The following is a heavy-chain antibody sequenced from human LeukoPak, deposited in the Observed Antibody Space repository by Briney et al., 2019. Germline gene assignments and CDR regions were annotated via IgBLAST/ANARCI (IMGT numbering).Heavy chain of an antibody. CDR2: IQTSGGT. J-gene: IGHJ4*02. D-gene: IGHD3-10*01. CDR3: ARSRFGELAFDY. V-gene: IGHV4-4*09. CDR1: GGSISTYY. Sequence: NPSETLSLTCTVSGGSISTYYWSWIRQPPGKGLEWIGYIQTSGGTNDNPSLNSRVTMSVDTSKNQFSLKLSSVTAADTAVYYCARSRFGELAFDYWGQGTLVTVSS.